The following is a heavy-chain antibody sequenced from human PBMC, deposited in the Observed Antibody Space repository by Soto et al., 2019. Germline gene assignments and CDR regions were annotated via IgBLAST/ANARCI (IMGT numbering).Heavy chain of an antibody. J-gene: IGHJ6*03. CDR1: GFTVSSNY. D-gene: IGHD3-3*01. Sequence: PGGSLRLSCAASGFTVSSNYMSWVRQAPGKGLEWVSVIYSGGSTYYADSVKGRFTISRHNSKNTLYLQMNSLRAEDTAVYYCARDLPQRNYDFWSGSRDYYYYMDVWGKGTTVTVSS. CDR3: ARDLPQRNYDFWSGSRDYYYYMDV. CDR2: IYSGGST. V-gene: IGHV3-53*04.